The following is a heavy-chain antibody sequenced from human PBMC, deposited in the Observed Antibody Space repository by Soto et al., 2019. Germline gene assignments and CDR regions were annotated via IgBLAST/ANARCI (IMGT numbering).Heavy chain of an antibody. J-gene: IGHJ6*02. CDR1: GYPYTNSY. D-gene: IGHD6-19*01. CDR3: ASDFRTRGWFRQAGNFAMDV. Sequence: ASVKVSCKASGYPYTNSYMHWVRQAPGQGLEWMGWIHPNTGGTNYAQKFQGRVTMTRDMSVSTVYMELNRLTSDDTAIYFCASDFRTRGWFRQAGNFAMDVWGQGTTVTVSS. V-gene: IGHV1-2*02. CDR2: IHPNTGGT.